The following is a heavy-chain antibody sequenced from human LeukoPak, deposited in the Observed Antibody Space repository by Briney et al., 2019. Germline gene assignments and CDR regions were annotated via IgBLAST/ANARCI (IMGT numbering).Heavy chain of an antibody. CDR2: INPGGTST. D-gene: IGHD3-16*01. J-gene: IGHJ4*02. CDR1: GFTFSSHW. CDR3: ARDFGNY. V-gene: IGHV3-74*01. Sequence: PGGSLRLSCAASGFTFSSHWMHWVRQAPGKGLVWVSRINPGGTSTTYADSVKGRFTISRDNAKNILYLQMSSVRVEDTAVYYCARDFGNYWGQGTLVTVSS.